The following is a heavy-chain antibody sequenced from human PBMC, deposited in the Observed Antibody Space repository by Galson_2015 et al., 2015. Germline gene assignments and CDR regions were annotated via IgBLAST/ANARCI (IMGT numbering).Heavy chain of an antibody. V-gene: IGHV3-7*01. D-gene: IGHD6-6*01. J-gene: IGHJ4*02. CDR3: ARVGGNIAARTWGYFDY. CDR2: IKKDGSAK. Sequence: FLRLSCSASGFTFSSYWMHWVRQAPGKGLEWVANIKKDGSAKSYVESVKGRFTISRDNSKNTLYLQMNSLRPEDTAVYYCARVGGNIAARTWGYFDYWGQGTLVTVSS. CDR1: GFTFSSYW.